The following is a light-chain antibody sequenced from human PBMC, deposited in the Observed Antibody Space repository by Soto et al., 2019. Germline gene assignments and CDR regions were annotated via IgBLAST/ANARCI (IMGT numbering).Light chain of an antibody. J-gene: IGKJ4*01. CDR2: AAS. Sequence: DIQLTQSPSFLSASVGDRVTITCLASQGISTYLAWYQQKPGKVPKLLIYAASTLESGVPSRFSGSGSGTEFTLTISSLQPEDFATYYCQQLNSYPLTFGGGTKVDIK. CDR1: QGISTY. V-gene: IGKV1-9*01. CDR3: QQLNSYPLT.